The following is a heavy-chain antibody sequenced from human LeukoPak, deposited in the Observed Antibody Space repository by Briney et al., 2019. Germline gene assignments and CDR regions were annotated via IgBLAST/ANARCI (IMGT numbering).Heavy chain of an antibody. J-gene: IGHJ4*02. CDR2: IIPIFGTA. CDR3: ARVRRWHPQERMIESAESLYYFDY. CDR1: GGTFISYA. D-gene: IGHD3-22*01. V-gene: IGHV1-69*05. Sequence: SVKVSCKASGGTFISYAISWVRQAPGQGLEWMGGIIPIFGTANYAQKFQGRVTITTDESTSTAYMELSSLRSEDTAVYYCARVRRWHPQERMIESAESLYYFDYWGQGTLVTVSS.